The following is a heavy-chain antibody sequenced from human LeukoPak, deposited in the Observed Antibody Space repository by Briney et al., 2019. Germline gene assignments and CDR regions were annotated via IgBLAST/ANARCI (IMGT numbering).Heavy chain of an antibody. Sequence: GGSLRLSCAASGFTVSSNYMNWVRQAPGKGLEWVSVIYSGDSTYYADSVKGRFAISRDNSKNTLYLQMNSLRAEDTAVYYCASAGDTYYYDTSGYPFDYWGQGTLVTVSS. CDR1: GFTVSSNY. V-gene: IGHV3-53*01. CDR3: ASAGDTYYYDTSGYPFDY. J-gene: IGHJ4*02. CDR2: IYSGDST. D-gene: IGHD3-22*01.